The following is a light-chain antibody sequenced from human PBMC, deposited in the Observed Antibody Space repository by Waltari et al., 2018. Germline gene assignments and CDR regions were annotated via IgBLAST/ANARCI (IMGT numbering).Light chain of an antibody. CDR1: SSDLGAYHH. J-gene: IGLJ3*02. Sequence: QSALTQPASVSGSPGPSITLSCTGTSSDLGAYHHVSLYQQHPGKAPKLIISEVTNRPSGVPDRFSGSKSGNTASLRISGLQAEDEADYYCSSYRSRNTPVLFGGGTTLTVV. CDR3: SSYRSRNTPVL. V-gene: IGLV2-14*01. CDR2: EVT.